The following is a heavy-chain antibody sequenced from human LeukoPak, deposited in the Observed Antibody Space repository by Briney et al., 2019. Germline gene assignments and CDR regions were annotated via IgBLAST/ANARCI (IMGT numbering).Heavy chain of an antibody. CDR1: GFTFSGSA. V-gene: IGHV3-73*01. D-gene: IGHD6-13*01. CDR2: IRSKANSYAT. CDR3: TRLDSSSWPPFDY. Sequence: PGGSLRLSCAASGFTFSGSAMHWVRQASGKGLEWVGRIRSKANSYATAYAASVKGRFTISRDDSKNTAYLQMNSLKTEDTAAYYCTRLDSSSWPPFDYWGQGTLVTVSS. J-gene: IGHJ4*02.